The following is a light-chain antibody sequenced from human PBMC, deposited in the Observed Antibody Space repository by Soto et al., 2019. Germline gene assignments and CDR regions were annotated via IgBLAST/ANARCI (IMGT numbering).Light chain of an antibody. J-gene: IGLJ2*01. CDR1: SSDVGGYEF. V-gene: IGLV2-14*01. Sequence: QSALTQPASVSGSPGQSITISCTGTSSDVGGYEFVSWYQQRPGKAPKLEIYDVTYRPSGVSDRFSGSKSGNTASLTISGLQAEDEADYYCSSYTPTIVIFGGGTKLTVL. CDR3: SSYTPTIVI. CDR2: DVT.